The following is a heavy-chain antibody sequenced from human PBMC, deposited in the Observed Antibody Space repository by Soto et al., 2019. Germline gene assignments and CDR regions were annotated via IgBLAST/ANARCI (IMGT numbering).Heavy chain of an antibody. CDR2: INANRGGR. D-gene: IGHD2-8*01. J-gene: IGHJ4*02. V-gene: IGHV1-2*02. CDR1: GNTFTGYY. Sequence: ASVKVSCNASGNTFTGYYMHWVRQAPAHGLEWVGWINANRGGRNYAQKCQGRVTMTRHTSISIAYMDLIRLRPAHTAVSYRARARNGASDCWGQGTRVTVAS. CDR3: ARARNGASDC.